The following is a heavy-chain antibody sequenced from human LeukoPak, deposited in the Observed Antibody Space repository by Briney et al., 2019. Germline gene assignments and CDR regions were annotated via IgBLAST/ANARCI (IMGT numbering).Heavy chain of an antibody. D-gene: IGHD3-3*01. Sequence: GRSLRLSCAASGFTFSSYGMHWVRQAPGKGLEWVAVIWYDGSNKYYADSVKGRFTISRDNSKNTLYLQMNSLRAEDTAVYYCARDEHDFWSGYYWGLVYWGQGTLVTVSS. V-gene: IGHV3-33*01. J-gene: IGHJ4*02. CDR1: GFTFSSYG. CDR2: IWYDGSNK. CDR3: ARDEHDFWSGYYWGLVY.